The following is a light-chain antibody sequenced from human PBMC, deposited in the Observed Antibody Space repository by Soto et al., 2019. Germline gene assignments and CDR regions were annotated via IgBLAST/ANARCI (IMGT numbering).Light chain of an antibody. V-gene: IGKV3-20*01. CDR2: GVS. J-gene: IGKJ1*01. CDR1: QTVSSTF. CDR3: GQFGSSPPRT. Sequence: EIVLTQSPGTLSLSPGERATLSCRASQTVSSTFLAWYQQKPGQAPRLLIYGVSNRDTGIPDRFSGSGSGTDFTLTINRLEPEDFAVYFCGQFGSSPPRTFGQGTKVEIK.